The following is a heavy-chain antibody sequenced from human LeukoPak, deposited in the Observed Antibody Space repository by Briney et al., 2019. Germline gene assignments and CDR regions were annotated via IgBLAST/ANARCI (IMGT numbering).Heavy chain of an antibody. D-gene: IGHD2-2*01. V-gene: IGHV4-30-4*01. CDR3: ARDVRRRGASNYFDN. J-gene: IGHJ4*02. CDR1: GGSINSADYY. CDR2: GYYSGRT. Sequence: SETLSLTCTVSGGSINSADYYWSWIRQPRGKGLEWIGYGYYSGRTYYNPSLKSRLTISVDTSKNHFSLNLSSATAADTAVYFCARDVRRRGASNYFDNWGQGTLVTVSS.